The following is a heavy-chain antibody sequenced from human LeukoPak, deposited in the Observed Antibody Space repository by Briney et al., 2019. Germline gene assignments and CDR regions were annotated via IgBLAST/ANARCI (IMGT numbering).Heavy chain of an antibody. V-gene: IGHV3-30*18. CDR1: GFTFSSIW. J-gene: IGHJ4*02. Sequence: GGSLRLSCATSGFTFSSIWMSWVRQAPGKGLEWVAVLSYDGSEKYYADSVKGRCTISRDNSKNTLYLQMNSLRAEDTAVYYCAKSSSGWYGGFDYWGQGTLVTVSS. CDR2: LSYDGSEK. CDR3: AKSSSGWYGGFDY. D-gene: IGHD6-19*01.